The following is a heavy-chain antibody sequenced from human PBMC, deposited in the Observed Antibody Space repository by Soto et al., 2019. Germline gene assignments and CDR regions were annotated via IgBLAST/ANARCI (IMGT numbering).Heavy chain of an antibody. V-gene: IGHV3-72*01. CDR2: TRNKANSYTT. D-gene: IGHD4-17*01. CDR3: ARGSYGEDDAFDI. J-gene: IGHJ3*02. Sequence: EVQLVESGGGLVQPGGSLRLSCAASGFTFSDHYMDWVRQAPGKGLEWVGRTRNKANSYTTEYAASVKGRFTISRDDSKNSLYLQMNSPKTEDTAVYYCARGSYGEDDAFDIWGQGTMVTVSS. CDR1: GFTFSDHY.